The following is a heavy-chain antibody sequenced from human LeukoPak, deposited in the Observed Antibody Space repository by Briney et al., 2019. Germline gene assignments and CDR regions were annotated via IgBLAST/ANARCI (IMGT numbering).Heavy chain of an antibody. Sequence: SQTLSLTCTVPGGSIRGGGYYWSWIPQHPGMGLEWIGYIYSSGSTSYKPSLKSRVTISLDTSENQFSLKLTSVTAADTAVYYCARASHYDSSGLYFDYWGQGTLVTVSS. CDR3: ARASHYDSSGLYFDY. CDR1: GGSIRGGGYY. V-gene: IGHV4-31*03. J-gene: IGHJ4*02. D-gene: IGHD3-22*01. CDR2: IYSSGST.